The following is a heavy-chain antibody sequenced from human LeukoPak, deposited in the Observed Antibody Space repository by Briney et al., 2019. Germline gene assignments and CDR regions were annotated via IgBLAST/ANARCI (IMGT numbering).Heavy chain of an antibody. CDR2: ISSSSTSI. CDR1: GFTFSSYS. Sequence: GGSLRLSCAASGFTFSSYSMNWVRQAPGKGLEWVSYISSSSTSINYADSVKGRFTISRDNAKNSLYLEMNSLRAEDTAVYYCARDRSIRFLEWANGDMDVWGKGTTVIVSS. V-gene: IGHV3-48*04. J-gene: IGHJ6*03. CDR3: ARDRSIRFLEWANGDMDV. D-gene: IGHD3-3*01.